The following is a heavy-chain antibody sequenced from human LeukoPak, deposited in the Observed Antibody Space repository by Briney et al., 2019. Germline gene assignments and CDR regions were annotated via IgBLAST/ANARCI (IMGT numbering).Heavy chain of an antibody. D-gene: IGHD3-10*01. CDR1: GFTFSSYS. CDR2: ISSSSSYI. J-gene: IGHJ4*02. Sequence: GGSLRLSCAASGFTFSSYSMNWVRQAPGKGLEWVSSISSSSSYIYYADSVKGRFTISRDNAKNSLYLQMNSLRAADTAVYYCASPGWFGELSFDYWGQGTLVTVSS. V-gene: IGHV3-21*01. CDR3: ASPGWFGELSFDY.